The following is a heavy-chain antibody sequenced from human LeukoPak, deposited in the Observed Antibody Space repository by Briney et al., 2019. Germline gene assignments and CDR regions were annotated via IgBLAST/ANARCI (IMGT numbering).Heavy chain of an antibody. D-gene: IGHD3-3*01. CDR2: IYYSGST. CDR1: GGSISSYY. CDR3: ARGGVVHLDY. J-gene: IGHJ4*02. Sequence: SVTLSLTCTVSGGSISSYYWSWIRQPPGKGLEWIGYIYYSGSTNYNPSLKSRVTISVDTSKNQFSLKLTSVTAADTAVYYCARGGVVHLDYWGQGTLVTVSS. V-gene: IGHV4-59*01.